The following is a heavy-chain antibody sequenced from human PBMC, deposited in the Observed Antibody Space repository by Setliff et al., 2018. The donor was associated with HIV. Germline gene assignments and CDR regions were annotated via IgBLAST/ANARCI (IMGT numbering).Heavy chain of an antibody. CDR3: ARETYYYDNPQYYYYYMDV. Sequence: SETLSLTCAVSGGSMNSGGYSWSWIRQPPGKGLEWIGYIYHSGSAIYNPSLNSRVIISADRSKNQFSLKVNSVTAADTAVYYCARETYYYDNPQYYYYYMDVWGKGTTVTVSS. D-gene: IGHD3-22*01. J-gene: IGHJ6*03. V-gene: IGHV4-30-2*01. CDR2: IYHSGSA. CDR1: GGSMNSGGYS.